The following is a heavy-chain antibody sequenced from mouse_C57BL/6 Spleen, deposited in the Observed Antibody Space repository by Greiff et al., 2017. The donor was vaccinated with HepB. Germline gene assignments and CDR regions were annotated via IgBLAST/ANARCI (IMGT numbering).Heavy chain of an antibody. CDR3: TRAYYYGSSYAMDY. J-gene: IGHJ4*01. V-gene: IGHV1-15*01. CDR1: GYTFTDYE. D-gene: IGHD1-1*01. Sequence: VHLVESGAELVRPGASVTLSCKASGYTFTDYEMHWVKQTPVHGLEWIGAIDPETGGNANNQKFKGKAILTADKASSTAYMEIRSLTSEDSAVYYCTRAYYYGSSYAMDYWGQGTSATVSS. CDR2: IDPETGGN.